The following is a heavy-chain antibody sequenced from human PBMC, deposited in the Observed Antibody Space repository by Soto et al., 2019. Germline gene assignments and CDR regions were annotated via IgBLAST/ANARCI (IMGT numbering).Heavy chain of an antibody. J-gene: IGHJ4*02. Sequence: PSEPQSHPCTVSGGTIVSRGYYGVVNRQPPGKGLEWIGSIYYSGRTYYNPSLKSRVTISVDKSNNQFSLKLSSVTAADTAVYYCARSQVVTTYGYWGQGTLVPVSP. CDR3: ARSQVVTTYGY. CDR2: IYYSGRT. V-gene: IGHV4-39*01. CDR1: GGTIVSRGYY. D-gene: IGHD2-15*01.